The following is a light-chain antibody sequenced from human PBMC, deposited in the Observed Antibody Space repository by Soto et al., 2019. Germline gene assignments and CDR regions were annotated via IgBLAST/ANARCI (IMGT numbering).Light chain of an antibody. CDR2: DAS. J-gene: IGKJ3*01. Sequence: DIQMTQSPTSLSASIGDRVTISCQASQDITKSLNWYQQKAGKAPKVLIYDASNLQTGVPSRFSGSGSGTDFTFTISSLQPEDIATYFCHQYDNLSQTFGPGTKVDIK. V-gene: IGKV1-33*01. CDR1: QDITKS. CDR3: HQYDNLSQT.